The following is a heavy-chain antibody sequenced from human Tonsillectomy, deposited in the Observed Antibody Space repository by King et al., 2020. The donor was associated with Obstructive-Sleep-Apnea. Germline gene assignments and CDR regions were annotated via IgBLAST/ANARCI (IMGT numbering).Heavy chain of an antibody. D-gene: IGHD1-26*01. J-gene: IGHJ6*02. V-gene: IGHV3-30*04. CDR2: ISYDGSDK. CDR3: ARGGPTYDYTAIDV. Sequence: VQLVESGGGVVQPGRSLRLSCAASGFTFNRCAMHWVRQAPGKGLEWVALISYDGSDKYYADSLKGRFTISRDNSKDTLYLQMNSLRAEDTALYYCARGGPTYDYTAIDVWGQGTTVTVSS. CDR1: GFTFNRCA.